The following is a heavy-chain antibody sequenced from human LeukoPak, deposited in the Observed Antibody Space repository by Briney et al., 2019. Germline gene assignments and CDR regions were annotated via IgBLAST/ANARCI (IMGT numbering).Heavy chain of an antibody. CDR3: AKDTQRLVRWCYFDY. V-gene: IGHV3-9*01. CDR2: ISWNSGSI. D-gene: IGHD6-13*01. Sequence: PGGSLRLSCAASGFTFSSHWMHWVRQAPGKGLVWVSGISWNSGSIGYADSVKGRFTISRDNAKNSLYLQMNSLRAEDTALYYCAKDTQRLVRWCYFDYWGQGTLVTVSS. J-gene: IGHJ4*02. CDR1: GFTFSSHW.